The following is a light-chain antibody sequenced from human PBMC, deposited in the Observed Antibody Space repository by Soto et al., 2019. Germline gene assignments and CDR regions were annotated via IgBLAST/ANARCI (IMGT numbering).Light chain of an antibody. CDR3: QQSYNTPRT. CDR2: AAS. Sequence: DIQMTQSPSTLSGCVGDRVTITCRASQSISSWLAWYQQKPGKAPELLIYAASTLRSGVPSRFSGSGSGTDFNLTINSLQPEDFATYYCQQSYNTPRTFGQGTKVDIK. V-gene: IGKV1-39*01. CDR1: QSISSW. J-gene: IGKJ1*01.